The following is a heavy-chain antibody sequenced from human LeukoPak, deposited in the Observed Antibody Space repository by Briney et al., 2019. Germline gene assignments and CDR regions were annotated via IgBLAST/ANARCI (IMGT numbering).Heavy chain of an antibody. CDR3: ARSDTPNDAFDI. V-gene: IGHV4-4*09. J-gene: IGHJ3*02. D-gene: IGHD2-15*01. CDR1: GGSISSYY. Sequence: SETLSLTCTVSGGSISSYYWSWIRQPPGKGLEWIGYIYTSGSTNYNPSLTSRVTISVDTSKKQFSLKLSSVTAADTAVYYCARSDTPNDAFDIWGQGTMVTVSS. CDR2: IYTSGST.